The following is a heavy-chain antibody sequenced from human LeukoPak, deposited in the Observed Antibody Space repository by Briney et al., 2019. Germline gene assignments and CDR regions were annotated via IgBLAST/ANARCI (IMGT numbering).Heavy chain of an antibody. CDR2: INPSGGST. D-gene: IGHD2-15*01. CDR1: VYTFTIYY. J-gene: IGHJ4*02. CDR3: ARVGYCSGDSCYNDY. Sequence: ASVKVSFKSSVYTFTIYYMHWVRQAPGQGLEWMGMINPSGGSTSYAQKFQGRVTITRDTSTSTVYMELSSLRSEDTAVYYCARVGYCSGDSCYNDYWGQGTLVTVSS. V-gene: IGHV1-46*01.